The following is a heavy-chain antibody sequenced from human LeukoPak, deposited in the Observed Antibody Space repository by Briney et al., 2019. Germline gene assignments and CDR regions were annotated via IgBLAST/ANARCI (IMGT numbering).Heavy chain of an antibody. CDR1: GGSISSYY. CDR3: ARSYYYDSSGHYQIDY. V-gene: IGHV4-59*01. Sequence: SETLSLTCTVSGGSISSYYWSWIRQPPGKGLEWIGYIYYSGSTNYNPSLKSRVTISVDTSKNQFSLKLSSVTAADTAVYYCARSYYYDSSGHYQIDYWGQGTLVTVSS. J-gene: IGHJ4*02. D-gene: IGHD3-22*01. CDR2: IYYSGST.